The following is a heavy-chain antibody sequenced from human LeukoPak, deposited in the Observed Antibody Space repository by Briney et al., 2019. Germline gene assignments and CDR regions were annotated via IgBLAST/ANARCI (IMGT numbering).Heavy chain of an antibody. D-gene: IGHD3-10*01. J-gene: IGHJ4*02. CDR2: IWYDGSNK. CDR1: GFTFSSYG. V-gene: IGHV3-33*06. CDR3: AKDFGRFGELLSYYFDY. Sequence: GGSLRLSCAASGFTFSSYGMHWVRQAPGKGLEWVAVIWYDGSNKYYADSVKGRFAISRDNSKNTLYLQMNSLRAEDTAVYYCAKDFGRFGELLSYYFDYWGQGTLVTVSS.